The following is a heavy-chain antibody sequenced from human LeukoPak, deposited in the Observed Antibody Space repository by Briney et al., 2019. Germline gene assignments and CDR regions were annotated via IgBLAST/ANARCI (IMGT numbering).Heavy chain of an antibody. CDR1: GFTFRSYW. D-gene: IGHD1-26*01. CDR3: AKDVIIVGATTYFDY. J-gene: IGHJ4*02. V-gene: IGHV3-7*03. Sequence: GGSLRLSCAASGFTFRSYWMSWVRQAPGKGLEWVANIKQDGSETYYVDSVKGRFTISRDNAKSSLYLQMSSLRAEDTAVYYCAKDVIIVGATTYFDYWGQGTLVTVSS. CDR2: IKQDGSET.